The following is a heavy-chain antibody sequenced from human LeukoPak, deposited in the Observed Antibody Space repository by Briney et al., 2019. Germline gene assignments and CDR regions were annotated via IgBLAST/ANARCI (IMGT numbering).Heavy chain of an antibody. J-gene: IGHJ5*02. Sequence: PSETLSLTCTVSGGSISSYYWSWIRQPAGKGLEWIGRIYTSGSTNYNPSLKSRVTMSVDTSKNQFSLKLSSVTAADTAVYYCARDWNWNDEAGVNWFEPWGQGTLVTVSS. CDR3: ARDWNWNDEAGVNWFEP. V-gene: IGHV4-4*07. CDR2: IYTSGST. D-gene: IGHD1-1*01. CDR1: GGSISSYY.